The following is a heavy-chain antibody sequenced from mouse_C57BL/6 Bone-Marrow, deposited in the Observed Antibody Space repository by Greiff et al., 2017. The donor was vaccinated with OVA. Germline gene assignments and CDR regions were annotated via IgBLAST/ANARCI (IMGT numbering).Heavy chain of an antibody. CDR3: ARCPRQLRLRRYYFDY. Sequence: VQLQQSGPELVKPGASVKIPCKASGYPFTDYNMDWVKQSHGKSLEWIGDINPNNGGTIYNQKFKGKATLTVDKSSSTAYMELRSLTSEDTAVYYGARCPRQLRLRRYYFDYWGQGTTLTVSS. CDR1: GYPFTDYN. J-gene: IGHJ2*01. V-gene: IGHV1-18*01. CDR2: INPNNGGT. D-gene: IGHD3-2*02.